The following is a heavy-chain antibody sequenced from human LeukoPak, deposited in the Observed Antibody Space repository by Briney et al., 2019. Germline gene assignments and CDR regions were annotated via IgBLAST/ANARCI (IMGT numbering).Heavy chain of an antibody. CDR1: GFTFSSYV. CDR3: AKDSSTTVTTKGGPRRSFGY. J-gene: IGHJ4*02. Sequence: GGSLRLSCAASGFTFSSYVRSWVRQAPGKGLDWVSVISGSGGTTYYADSVKGRFTISRDNSKNTLYLQMNSLRAEDTAIYYCAKDSSTTVTTKGGPRRSFGYWGLGTLVTVSS. CDR2: ISGSGGTT. V-gene: IGHV3-23*01. D-gene: IGHD4-17*01.